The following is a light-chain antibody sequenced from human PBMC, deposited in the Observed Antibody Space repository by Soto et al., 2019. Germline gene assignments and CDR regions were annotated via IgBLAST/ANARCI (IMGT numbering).Light chain of an antibody. CDR2: DAS. V-gene: IGKV1-33*01. J-gene: IGKJ4*01. CDR1: QDIRNY. CDR3: QQYDNLPVT. Sequence: DIQMTQSPSSLSASVGDRVTITCQASQDIRNYLNWYQQKPGKAPKLLIYDASNLETGVSSRFSGSGSGTDFTFTISSLQPEDIATYYCQQYDNLPVTFGGGTKVEVQ.